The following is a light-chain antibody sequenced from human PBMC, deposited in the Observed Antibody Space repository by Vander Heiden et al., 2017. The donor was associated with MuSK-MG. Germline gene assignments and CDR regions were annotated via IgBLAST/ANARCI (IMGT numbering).Light chain of an antibody. Sequence: SSELTHPPSASVSPGQTASITCSGHNLGDKYAGWYQQKPCQSPVLVIYKESKRASGRPECFYGSNSATTATLTIHGTQGADEDYYYCPECDSSTGVLGGGTKLTVI. CDR1: NLGDKY. CDR2: KES. CDR3: PECDSSTGV. J-gene: IGLJ2*01. V-gene: IGLV3-1*01.